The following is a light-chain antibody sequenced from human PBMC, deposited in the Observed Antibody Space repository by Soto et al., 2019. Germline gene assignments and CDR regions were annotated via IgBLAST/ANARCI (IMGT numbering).Light chain of an antibody. CDR1: QGIISY. V-gene: IGKV1-9*01. CDR3: QQLFMYPPT. CDR2: GAS. Sequence: DIQMTQSPSSLSASMGDRVTITCRASQGIISYLAGYQQKPGKAPKLLIYGASTLQGGVPSRFSGSGSGTDFTLTVSSRQPEDLATYYCQQLFMYPPTFGPGTKVDI. J-gene: IGKJ3*01.